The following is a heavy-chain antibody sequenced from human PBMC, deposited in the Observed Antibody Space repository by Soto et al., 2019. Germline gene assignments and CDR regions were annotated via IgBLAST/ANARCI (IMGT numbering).Heavy chain of an antibody. CDR1: GFTFSSYA. D-gene: IGHD3-3*01. J-gene: IGHJ4*02. V-gene: IGHV3-23*01. Sequence: GGSLRLSCAASGFTFSSYAMSWVRQAPGKGLEWVSVISGSGGSTYYADSVKGRFTISRDNSKNTLYLQMNSLRAEDTAVYYCANLRFLEWLLYEIDYWGQGTLVTVSS. CDR2: ISGSGGST. CDR3: ANLRFLEWLLYEIDY.